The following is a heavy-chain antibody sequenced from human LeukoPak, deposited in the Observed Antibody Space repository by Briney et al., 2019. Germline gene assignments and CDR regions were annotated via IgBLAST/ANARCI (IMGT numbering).Heavy chain of an antibody. Sequence: ASVKVSCKASGYTFTSYGISWVRQATGQGLEWMGWMNPNSGNTGYAQKFQGRVTMTRNTSISTAYMELSSLRSEDTAVYYCAREYSSSNYYYYMDVWGKGTTVTVSS. CDR3: AREYSSSNYYYYMDV. J-gene: IGHJ6*03. D-gene: IGHD6-6*01. V-gene: IGHV1-8*02. CDR2: MNPNSGNT. CDR1: GYTFTSYG.